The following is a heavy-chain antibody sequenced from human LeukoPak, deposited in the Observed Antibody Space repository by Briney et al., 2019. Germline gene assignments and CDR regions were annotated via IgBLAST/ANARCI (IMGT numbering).Heavy chain of an antibody. CDR1: GYTFTGYY. J-gene: IGHJ4*02. D-gene: IGHD4-11*01. Sequence: EASVTVSCTASGYTFTGYYMHWVRQAPGQGLEWMGRMNLNSGGTNYAQKFQGRVTMTRDTSISTAYMELSRLRSDDTAVYYCATTVTRLSDFDYWGQGTLVTVSS. CDR2: MNLNSGGT. V-gene: IGHV1-2*06. CDR3: ATTVTRLSDFDY.